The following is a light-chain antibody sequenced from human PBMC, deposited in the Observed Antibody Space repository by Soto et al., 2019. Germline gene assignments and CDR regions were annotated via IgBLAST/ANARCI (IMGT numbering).Light chain of an antibody. V-gene: IGLV2-23*03. CDR3: CSYAGSSTFGVV. CDR2: EGS. Sequence: QSALTQPASVSGSPGQSITISCTGTSSDVGSYNVVSWYQQHPGKAPKLMIYEGSKRPSGVSNRFSGSKSGNTASLTISGLQAEDEADYYCCSYAGSSTFGVVFGGGTKLTV. CDR1: SSDVGSYNV. J-gene: IGLJ2*01.